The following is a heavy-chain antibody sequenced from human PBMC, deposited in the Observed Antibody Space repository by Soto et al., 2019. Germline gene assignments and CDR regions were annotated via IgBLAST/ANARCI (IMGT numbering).Heavy chain of an antibody. V-gene: IGHV3-23*01. Sequence: EVQLLESGGGWVQPGGSLRLSCAASGFTFSSYAMSWVRQAPGKGLEWVSSINAVDEYTKYADSVEGRFTISRDNPKNTVYLQMNSLRAEDTAVYYCAKNFYSDSWGQGTLVTVSP. J-gene: IGHJ4*02. CDR2: INAVDEYT. CDR3: AKNFYSDS. CDR1: GFTFSSYA.